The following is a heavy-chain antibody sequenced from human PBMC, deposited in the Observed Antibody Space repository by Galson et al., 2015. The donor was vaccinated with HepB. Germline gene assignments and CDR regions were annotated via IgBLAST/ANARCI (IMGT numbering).Heavy chain of an antibody. Sequence: SLRLSCAASGFTFSNYGMSWVRQAPGKGLECVAAISRAGDTSDYAESVKGRFTVSRDSSKSTLYLQMNGLRAEDTARYYCVRRTTAPDYWAQGTLVTVSS. V-gene: IGHV3-23*01. CDR2: ISRAGDTS. CDR3: VRRTTAPDY. J-gene: IGHJ4*02. D-gene: IGHD2/OR15-2a*01. CDR1: GFTFSNYG.